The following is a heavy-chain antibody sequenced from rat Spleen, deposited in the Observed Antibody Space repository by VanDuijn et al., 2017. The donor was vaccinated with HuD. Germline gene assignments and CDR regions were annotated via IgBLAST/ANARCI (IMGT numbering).Heavy chain of an antibody. D-gene: IGHD1-4*01. J-gene: IGHJ3*01. CDR1: GFIFSRSA. CDR3: ATAGSRVSRFAY. Sequence: EVQLVESGGGLVQPGRSLKLSCAASGFIFSRSAMAWVRHAPTKGLEWVATISYDGSSTYYRDSVKGRYTISRDNAKSTLYLQLDSLRSEDTATYYCATAGSRVSRFAYWGQGTLVTVSS. V-gene: IGHV5-29*01. CDR2: ISYDGSST.